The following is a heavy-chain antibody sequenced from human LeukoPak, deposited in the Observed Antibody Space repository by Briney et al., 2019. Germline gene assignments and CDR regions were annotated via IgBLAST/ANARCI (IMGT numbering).Heavy chain of an antibody. CDR3: ARDTITMVQGVWAFDI. Sequence: PSETLSLTCTVSGGSISSYYWSWIRQPAGKGLEWIGRIYTSGSTNYNPSLKSRVTMSVDTSKNQSSLKLSSVTAADTAVYYCARDTITMVQGVWAFDIWGQGTMVTVSS. CDR1: GGSISSYY. V-gene: IGHV4-4*07. D-gene: IGHD3-10*01. CDR2: IYTSGST. J-gene: IGHJ3*02.